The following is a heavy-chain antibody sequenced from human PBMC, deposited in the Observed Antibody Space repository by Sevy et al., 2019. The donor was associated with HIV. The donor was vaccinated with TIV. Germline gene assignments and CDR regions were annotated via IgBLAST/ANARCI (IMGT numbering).Heavy chain of an antibody. J-gene: IGHJ6*02. V-gene: IGHV3-30-3*01. CDR2: ISYDGSDK. CDR3: ARLQANDVDHYFFYALDV. D-gene: IGHD1-1*01. CDR1: GFAFSNYFA. Sequence: GGSLRLSCAASGFAFSNYFAMHWVRQAPGKGLEWVALISYDGSDKYYADSVKGRFTISRHNFKTTLYLQMNSLTTEDTAVYYCARLQANDVDHYFFYALDVWGQGTTVTVSS.